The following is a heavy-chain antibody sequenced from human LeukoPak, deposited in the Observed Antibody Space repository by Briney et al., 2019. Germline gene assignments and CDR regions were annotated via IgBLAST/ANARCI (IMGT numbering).Heavy chain of an antibody. CDR3: ARPGIRDYFYYMDV. CDR1: GGSISSHY. J-gene: IGHJ6*03. D-gene: IGHD3-3*02. Sequence: SETLSLTCTVSGGSISSHYWSWIRQPTGKGLEWIGYIYYSGSTNYNPSLKSRVTISVDTSKNQFSLKLSSVTAADTAIYYCARPGIRDYFYYMDVWGEGTPVTVSS. CDR2: IYYSGST. V-gene: IGHV4-59*11.